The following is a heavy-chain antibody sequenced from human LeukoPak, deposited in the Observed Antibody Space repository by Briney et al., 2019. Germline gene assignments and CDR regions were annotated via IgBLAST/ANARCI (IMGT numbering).Heavy chain of an antibody. D-gene: IGHD3-10*01. CDR3: ATVAVIRGVTYFDY. V-gene: IGHV4-59*01. CDR2: LFYSGST. J-gene: IGHJ4*02. Sequence: SETLSLTCTVSGGSISSYYWSWIRQPPGKGLEWIAYLFYSGSTDYNPSLESRVTISVDASKNQFSLKLRSVTAADTAVYYCATVAVIRGVTYFDYWGQGTLVTVSS. CDR1: GGSISSYY.